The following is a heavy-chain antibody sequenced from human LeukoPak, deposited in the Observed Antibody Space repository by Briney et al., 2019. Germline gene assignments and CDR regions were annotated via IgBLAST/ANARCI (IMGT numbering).Heavy chain of an antibody. CDR2: TSTSGGSA. V-gene: IGHV3-23*01. CDR1: GFTFSNNA. D-gene: IGHD1-26*01. Sequence: GGSLRLSCAASGFTFSNNAMSWVRQAPGKGLEWVSATSTSGGSAYYADSVKGRFTISRDNSKNTLYLQMDSLRADDTAVYYCARYSGSYYYPPAWDLWDQETLVTVSS. CDR3: ARYSGSYYYPPAWDL. J-gene: IGHJ4*02.